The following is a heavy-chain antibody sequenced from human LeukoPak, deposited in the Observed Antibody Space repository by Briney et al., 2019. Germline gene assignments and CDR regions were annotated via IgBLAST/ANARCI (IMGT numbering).Heavy chain of an antibody. CDR2: IYHTGST. Sequence: SETLSLTCAVYGGSFSGYYWSWIRQPPGKGLEWIGSIYHTGSTYYNPSLKSRVTISIDTSKNQFSLKLSSVTAADTAVYFCARLRFGDYDPLYFDYWGQGTLVTVSS. J-gene: IGHJ4*02. D-gene: IGHD4-17*01. CDR1: GGSFSGYY. V-gene: IGHV4-34*01. CDR3: ARLRFGDYDPLYFDY.